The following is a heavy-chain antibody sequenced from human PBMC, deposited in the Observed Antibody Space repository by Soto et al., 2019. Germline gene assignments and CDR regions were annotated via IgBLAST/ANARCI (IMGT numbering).Heavy chain of an antibody. CDR1: GGSFSDSY. CDR3: ARGRTAIATRRFDS. V-gene: IGHV4-34*01. J-gene: IGHJ5*01. Sequence: SETLSLTCAVFGGSFSDSYWSWIRQSPEKGLEWIGEITNSGSTYYNPSLKSRVTISGDTSKNQFSLEVRSVTAAGTAVYFCARGRTAIATRRFDSWGQGTLVTVSS. CDR2: ITNSGST. D-gene: IGHD1-1*01.